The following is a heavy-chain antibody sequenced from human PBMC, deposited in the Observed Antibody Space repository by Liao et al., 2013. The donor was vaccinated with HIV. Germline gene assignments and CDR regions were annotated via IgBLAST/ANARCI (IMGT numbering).Heavy chain of an antibody. CDR1: GYSISSSNW. J-gene: IGHJ2*01. V-gene: IGHV4-28*01. Sequence: QVQLQESGPGLVKPSDTLSLTCAVSGYSISSSNWWGWIRQPPGKGLEWIGYIYYSGSTNYNPSLKSRVTMSVDTSKNQFSLKLSSVTAADTAVYYCARGIAAAGIVWYFDLWGLAPWSLSPQ. CDR3: ARGIAAAGIVWYFDL. CDR2: IYYSGST. D-gene: IGHD6-13*01.